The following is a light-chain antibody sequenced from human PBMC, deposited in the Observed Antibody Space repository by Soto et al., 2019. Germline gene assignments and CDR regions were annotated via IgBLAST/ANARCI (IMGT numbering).Light chain of an antibody. CDR3: QSYDSSLSAVV. V-gene: IGLV1-40*01. CDR1: SSNIGAGYD. CDR2: GNT. Sequence: QSVLTQPPSVSGAPGQRVTISCTGSSSNIGAGYDVHWYQQFPGTAPKLLIYGNTNRPSGVPDRFSTSKSATSASLAITGLQAEDEADYFCQSYDSSLSAVVFGGGTKLTVL. J-gene: IGLJ2*01.